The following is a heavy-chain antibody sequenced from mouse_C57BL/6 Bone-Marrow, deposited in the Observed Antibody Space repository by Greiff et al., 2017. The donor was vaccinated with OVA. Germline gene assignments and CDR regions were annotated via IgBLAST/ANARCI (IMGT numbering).Heavy chain of an antibody. V-gene: IGHV6-6*01. J-gene: IGHJ2*01. CDR3: TRERGTGFDY. Sequence: EVKVEESGGGLVQPGGSMKLSCAASGFTFSDAWMDWVRQSPEKGLEWVAEIRNKANNHATYYAASVKGRFTISRDDSKSSVYLQMNSLRAEDTGIYYCTRERGTGFDYWGQGTTLTVSS. CDR1: GFTFSDAW. CDR2: IRNKANNHAT. D-gene: IGHD2-14*01.